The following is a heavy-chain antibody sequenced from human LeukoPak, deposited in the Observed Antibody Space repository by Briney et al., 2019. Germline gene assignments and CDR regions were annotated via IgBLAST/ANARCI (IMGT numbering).Heavy chain of an antibody. V-gene: IGHV4-59*01. CDR2: IYYSGNT. D-gene: IGHD6-19*01. CDR3: ARAEPLTSSGWYVNYFDY. Sequence: SETLSLTCTVSGGSISSYYWNWIRQPPGKGLEWIGYIYYSGNTNYNPSLKSRVTISVDTSKNQFSLKLSSVTAADTAVYYCARAEPLTSSGWYVNYFDYWGRGTLVTVSS. CDR1: GGSISSYY. J-gene: IGHJ4*02.